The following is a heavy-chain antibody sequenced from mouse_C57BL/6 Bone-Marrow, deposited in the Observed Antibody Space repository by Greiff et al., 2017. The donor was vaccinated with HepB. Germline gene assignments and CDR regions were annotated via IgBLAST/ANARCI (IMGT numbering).Heavy chain of an antibody. J-gene: IGHJ3*01. CDR2: INPSTGGT. CDR3: ARATGLPWFAY. D-gene: IGHD4-1*01. CDR1: GYSFTGYY. Sequence: EVQLQESGPELVKPGASVKISCKASGYSFTGYYMNWVKQSPEKSLEWIGEINPSTGGTTYNQKFKAKATLTVDKSSSTAYMQLKSLTSEDSAVYYCARATGLPWFAYWGQGTLVTVSA. V-gene: IGHV1-42*01.